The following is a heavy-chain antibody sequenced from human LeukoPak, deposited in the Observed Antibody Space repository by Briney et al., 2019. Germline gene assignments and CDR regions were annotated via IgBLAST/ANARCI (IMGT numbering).Heavy chain of an antibody. V-gene: IGHV1-8*01. CDR2: MNPNSGNT. CDR3: ARVLGYCSSTSCYNYYYYMDV. J-gene: IGHJ6*03. D-gene: IGHD2-2*02. Sequence: ASVKVSCKASGYTFTSYDINWVRQATGQGLEWMGWMNPNSGNTGYAQKFQGRVTITRNTSISTAYMELSSLRSEDTAVYYCARVLGYCSSTSCYNYYYYMDVWGKGTTVTVSS. CDR1: GYTFTSYD.